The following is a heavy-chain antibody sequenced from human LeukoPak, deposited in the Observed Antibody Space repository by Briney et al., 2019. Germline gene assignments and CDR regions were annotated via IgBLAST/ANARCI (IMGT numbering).Heavy chain of an antibody. J-gene: IGHJ3*02. CDR3: AKTRSGTYYGDSFDI. CDR1: GDSISRSDW. V-gene: IGHV4-28*05. D-gene: IGHD1-26*01. Sequence: SETLSLICAVSGDSISRSDWWAWIRQPPGKGLGWLGNIYYSGRIYHNPSLQTRVIMSVDSSKNQFSLRLGSVTAVDTAVYYCAKTRSGTYYGDSFDIWGQGILVIVSS. CDR2: IYYSGRI.